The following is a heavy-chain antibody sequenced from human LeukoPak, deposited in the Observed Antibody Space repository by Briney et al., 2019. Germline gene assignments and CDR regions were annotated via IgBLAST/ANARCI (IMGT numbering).Heavy chain of an antibody. V-gene: IGHV4-4*07. CDR1: GGSISSYY. CDR2: IYTSGST. Sequence: SETLSLTCTVSGGSISSYYWSWIRPPAGKGLEWIGRIYTSGSTNYNPSLKSRVTMSVDTSKNQFSLKLSSVTAADTAVYYCARSADNWNYESFDYWGQGTLVTVSS. D-gene: IGHD1-7*01. J-gene: IGHJ4*02. CDR3: ARSADNWNYESFDY.